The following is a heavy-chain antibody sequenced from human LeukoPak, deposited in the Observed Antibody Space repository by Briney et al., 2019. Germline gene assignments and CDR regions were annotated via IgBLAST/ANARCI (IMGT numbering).Heavy chain of an antibody. J-gene: IGHJ4*02. CDR1: GDSISSYY. D-gene: IGHD4-17*01. Sequence: PSETLSLTCTVSGDSISSYYWSWLRQPAGKGLEWLGRIYTSGSTNYNPSLKSRVTMSVDTSKNQFSLKLSSVTAADTAVYYCANSIDFDYGDYYFDYWGQGALVTISS. CDR3: ANSIDFDYGDYYFDY. V-gene: IGHV4-4*07. CDR2: IYTSGST.